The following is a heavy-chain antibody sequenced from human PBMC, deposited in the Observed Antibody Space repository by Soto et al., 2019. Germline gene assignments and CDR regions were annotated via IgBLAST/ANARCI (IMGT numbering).Heavy chain of an antibody. D-gene: IGHD2-8*01. J-gene: IGHJ1*01. Sequence: EVQLVQSGGGLAQPGKSLRLSCAASGFTFRKFWMHWVRQVPGKGPVWVSYISSDGTTTDYADSVKGRFTIYRDNAKDKLYLQMDSLGAEDTAVYYCAIQDCTNDVCLEAAVTVGGALESWGQGTLVTVSS. CDR1: GFTFRKFW. CDR3: AIQDCTNDVCLEAAVTVGGALES. CDR2: ISSDGTTT. V-gene: IGHV3-74*01.